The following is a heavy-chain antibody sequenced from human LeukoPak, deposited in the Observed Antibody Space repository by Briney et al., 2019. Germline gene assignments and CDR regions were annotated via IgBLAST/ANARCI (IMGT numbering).Heavy chain of an antibody. CDR3: ARVRSLITIFGVVMARTWFDP. D-gene: IGHD3-3*01. J-gene: IGHJ5*02. Sequence: SVKVSCKASGGTFSSYAISWVRQAPGQGLEWMGGIIPIFGTANYAQKFQGRVTITADESTSTAYMELSSLRSEDTAVYYCARVRSLITIFGVVMARTWFDPWGQGTLVTVSS. CDR1: GGTFSSYA. V-gene: IGHV1-69*01. CDR2: IIPIFGTA.